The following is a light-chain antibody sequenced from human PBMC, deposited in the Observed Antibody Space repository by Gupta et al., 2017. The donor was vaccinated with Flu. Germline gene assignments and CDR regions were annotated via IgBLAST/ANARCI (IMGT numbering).Light chain of an antibody. Sequence: QSALTQPASVSGSPGQSITISCTGTSSDVWGYNLVSWYQQHPGKAPKLMIYEGSKRPSGVSNRFSGSKSGNTASLTSSGLQAEDEADYYCCSYAGSSTWVFGGGTKLTVL. CDR2: EGS. CDR3: CSYAGSSTWV. V-gene: IGLV2-23*01. CDR1: SSDVWGYNL. J-gene: IGLJ3*02.